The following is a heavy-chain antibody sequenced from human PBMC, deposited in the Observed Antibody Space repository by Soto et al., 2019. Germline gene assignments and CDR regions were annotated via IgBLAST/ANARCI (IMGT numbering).Heavy chain of an antibody. CDR2: IYYSGST. CDR1: GGSISSSSYY. CDR3: ARLPRLGVAHYYHYYYMEV. D-gene: IGHD3-3*01. J-gene: IGHJ6*03. Sequence: QLQLQESGPGLVKPSETLSLTCTVSGGSISSSSYYWGWIRQPPGKGLEWIGSIYYSGSTYYNPSLKSRVTISVDTSQNRFSLELSFVTDADTAVYYCARLPRLGVAHYYHYYYMEVWGKGTTVTVSS. V-gene: IGHV4-39*01.